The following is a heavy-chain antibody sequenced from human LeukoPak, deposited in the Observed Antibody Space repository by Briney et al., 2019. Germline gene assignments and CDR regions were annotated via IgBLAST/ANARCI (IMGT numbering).Heavy chain of an antibody. CDR2: VFYSGST. Sequence: SETLSLTCTVSGGSLSSYYWNWIRQSPGLGLEWIGNVFYSGSTNYNPSLESRATISVDTSKNQFSLRLSSVTAADTAVYYCARGRYYDSSASFDFWGQGFLVTVSS. D-gene: IGHD3-22*01. CDR3: ARGRYYDSSASFDF. CDR1: GGSLSSYY. J-gene: IGHJ4*02. V-gene: IGHV4-59*01.